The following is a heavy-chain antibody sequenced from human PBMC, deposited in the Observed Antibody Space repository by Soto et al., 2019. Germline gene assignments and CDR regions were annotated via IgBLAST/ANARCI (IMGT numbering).Heavy chain of an antibody. J-gene: IGHJ4*02. CDR2: IYPGDSDT. CDR3: ARHGPYYDILTGYYPYDY. CDR1: GYSFTSYW. D-gene: IGHD3-9*01. V-gene: IGHV5-51*01. Sequence: PGEFLKISCKGSGYSFTSYWIGWVRQMPGKRLEWMGIIYPGDSDTRYSPSFQGQVTISADKSISTAYLQWSSLKASDTAMYYCARHGPYYDILTGYYPYDYWGQGTLVTVSS.